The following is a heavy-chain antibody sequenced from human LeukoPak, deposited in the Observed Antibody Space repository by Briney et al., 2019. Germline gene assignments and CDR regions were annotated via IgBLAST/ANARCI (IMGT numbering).Heavy chain of an antibody. V-gene: IGHV1-8*03. CDR2: MNPSSGNT. Sequence: ASVKVSCKASGYTFTNYDINWVRQASGQGLEWMGWMNPSSGNTGYAQKFQGRVTFTRNTSISTAYMELSSLRSEDTAMYYCARCLTPQYYYDSSGYYYNYYYYMDVWGKGTTVTVSS. D-gene: IGHD3-22*01. CDR1: GYTFTNYD. J-gene: IGHJ6*03. CDR3: ARCLTPQYYYDSSGYYYNYYYYMDV.